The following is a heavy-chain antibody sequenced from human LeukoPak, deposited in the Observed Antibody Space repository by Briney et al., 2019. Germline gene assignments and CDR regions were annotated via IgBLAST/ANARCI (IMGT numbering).Heavy chain of an antibody. CDR3: ASAREVPAAQYFQH. CDR2: IYYSGST. Sequence: SETLSLTCTVSGGSISSSSYYWGWIRQPPGKGLEWIGSIYYSGSTYYNPSLKSRVTISVDTSKNQFSLKLSSVTAADTAVYYCASAREVPAAQYFQHWGQGTLVTVSS. CDR1: GGSISSSSYY. J-gene: IGHJ1*01. D-gene: IGHD2-2*01. V-gene: IGHV4-39*01.